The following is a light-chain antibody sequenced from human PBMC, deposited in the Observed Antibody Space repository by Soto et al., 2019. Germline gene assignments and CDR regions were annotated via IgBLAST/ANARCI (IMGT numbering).Light chain of an antibody. CDR3: QHRSKWPLT. Sequence: DIVLTQSPGTLSLSPGERATLSCRASQSVSNNYLAWYQQKPGQAPRLLIYDASNRATGIPDRFSGSGSGTDFTLTISSLDPEDSAVYYCQHRSKWPLTFGGGTKVDI. V-gene: IGKV3D-20*02. CDR2: DAS. CDR1: QSVSNNY. J-gene: IGKJ4*01.